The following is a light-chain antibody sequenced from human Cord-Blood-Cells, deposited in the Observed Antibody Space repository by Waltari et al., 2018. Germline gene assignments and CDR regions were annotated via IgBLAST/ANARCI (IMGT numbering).Light chain of an antibody. J-gene: IGKJ1*01. CDR2: DAS. Sequence: IQITQSPSTLPASVAYRVTITCRASQSISSWLAWYQQKPGKAPKLLIYDASSLESGVPSRFSGSGSGTEFTLTISSLQPDDFATYYCQQYNSYSGTFGQGTKVEIK. CDR3: QQYNSYSGT. CDR1: QSISSW. V-gene: IGKV1-5*01.